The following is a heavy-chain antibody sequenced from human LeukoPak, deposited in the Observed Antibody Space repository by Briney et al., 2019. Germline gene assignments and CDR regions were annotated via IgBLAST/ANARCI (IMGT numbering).Heavy chain of an antibody. CDR1: GFTFSSYW. CDR3: ARGAYYDFWSGYYYYYGMDV. D-gene: IGHD3-3*01. J-gene: IGHJ6*02. V-gene: IGHV3-74*01. Sequence: GGSLRLSCAASGFTFSSYWMHWVRQAPGKGLVWVSRINSDGSSTSYADSVKGRFTISRDNAKNTLYLRMNSLRAEDTAVYYCARGAYYDFWSGYYYYYGMDVWGQGTTVTVSS. CDR2: INSDGSST.